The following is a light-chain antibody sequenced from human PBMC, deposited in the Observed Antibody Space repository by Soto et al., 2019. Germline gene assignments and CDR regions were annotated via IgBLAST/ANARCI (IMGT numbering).Light chain of an antibody. CDR3: QQRSNWPLT. V-gene: IGKV3-11*01. Sequence: EVVMTQSPATLSVSPGERVTLSCRSSQSVADNLAWFQQKPGQGPRLLIYGASTRATGIPARFSGSGSGTDFTLTISSLEPEDFAVYYCQQRSNWPLTFGGGTKVEIK. J-gene: IGKJ4*01. CDR2: GAS. CDR1: QSVADN.